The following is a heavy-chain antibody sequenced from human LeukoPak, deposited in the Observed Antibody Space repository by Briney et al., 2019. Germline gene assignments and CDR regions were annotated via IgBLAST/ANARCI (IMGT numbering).Heavy chain of an antibody. CDR1: GGSISSGGYY. V-gene: IGHV4-31*03. CDR3: ARVAGGSAADY. Sequence: SQTLSLTCTVSGGSISSGGYYWSWIRQHPRKGLEWIGYIYYSGSTYYNPSLKSRVTISVDTSKNQFSLKLISVTAADTAVYYCARVAGGSAADYWGQGTLVTVSS. CDR2: IYYSGST. D-gene: IGHD1-26*01. J-gene: IGHJ4*02.